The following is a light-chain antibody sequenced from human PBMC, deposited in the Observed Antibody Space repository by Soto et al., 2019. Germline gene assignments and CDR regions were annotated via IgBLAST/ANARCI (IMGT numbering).Light chain of an antibody. CDR1: QDVSTW. CDR3: QQTYSSPIT. J-gene: IGKJ5*01. Sequence: DIQMTQSPSSVSASVGDRVTITCRASQDVSTWLAWYQQRPGKAPNLLIYAASSLLGGVPSRFSGSGSGTDFTLTISSLQPEDFATYYCQQTYSSPITFGQGTRLEI. CDR2: AAS. V-gene: IGKV1-12*01.